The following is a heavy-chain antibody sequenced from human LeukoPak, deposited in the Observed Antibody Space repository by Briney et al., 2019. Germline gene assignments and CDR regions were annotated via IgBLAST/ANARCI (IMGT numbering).Heavy chain of an antibody. CDR2: ISSSSSTI. J-gene: IGHJ3*02. CDR1: GFTFSTYA. CDR3: ARDHEDDAFDI. V-gene: IGHV3-48*01. Sequence: PGGSLRLSCAASGFTFSTYAVNWVRQAPGKGLEWVSYISSSSSTIYYADSVKGRFTISRDNAKNSLYLQMNSLRAEDTAVYYCARDHEDDAFDIWGQGTMVTVSS.